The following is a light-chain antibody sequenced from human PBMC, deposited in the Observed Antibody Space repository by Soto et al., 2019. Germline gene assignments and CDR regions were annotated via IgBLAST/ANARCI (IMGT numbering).Light chain of an antibody. CDR3: AAWDDSLWV. Sequence: QSVLTQPPSASGTPGQRVTISCSGSSSNIGSNTVNWYQQLPGTAPKLLIYSNNQRPSGVPDRFSGSKSGTSASLAISGLQSEDAADYYCAAWDDSLWVFGGGTKLTVL. V-gene: IGLV1-44*01. CDR2: SNN. J-gene: IGLJ2*01. CDR1: SSNIGSNT.